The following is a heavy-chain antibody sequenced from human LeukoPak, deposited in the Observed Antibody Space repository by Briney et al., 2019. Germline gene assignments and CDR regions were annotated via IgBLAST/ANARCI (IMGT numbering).Heavy chain of an antibody. CDR2: IYDSGST. J-gene: IGHJ3*02. Sequence: SETLSLTCTVSGGSISSYYWSWIRQPPGKGLEWIGYIYDSGSTNYNPSLKSRVTISVDTSKNQFSLKVSSVTAADTAVYYCASLITADAFDIWGQGTMVTVSS. CDR1: GGSISSYY. V-gene: IGHV4-59*01. D-gene: IGHD3-22*01. CDR3: ASLITADAFDI.